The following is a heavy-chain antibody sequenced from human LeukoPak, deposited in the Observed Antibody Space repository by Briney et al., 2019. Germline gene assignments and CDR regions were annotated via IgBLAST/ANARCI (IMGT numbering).Heavy chain of an antibody. Sequence: AGGSLRLSCAASGFTFSSYAMSWVRQAPGKGLEWVSSISSSSSYIYYADSVKGRFTISRDNAKNSLYLQMNSLRAEDTAVYYCAREGYDSSGYVLWGQGTLVTVSS. V-gene: IGHV3-21*01. CDR1: GFTFSSYA. D-gene: IGHD3-22*01. CDR2: ISSSSSYI. CDR3: AREGYDSSGYVL. J-gene: IGHJ4*02.